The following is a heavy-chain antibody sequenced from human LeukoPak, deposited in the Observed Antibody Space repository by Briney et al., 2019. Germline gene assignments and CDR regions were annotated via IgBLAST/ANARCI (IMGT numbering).Heavy chain of an antibody. Sequence: ASVKVSCKASGYTFTGYYMHWVRQAPGQGLEWMGWINPNSGGTKYAQKSQGRVTMTRDTSIRTAYMELSRLRSDDTAVYYCARDVNYYFDYWGQGTLVTVSS. CDR2: INPNSGGT. CDR3: ARDVNYYFDY. J-gene: IGHJ4*02. D-gene: IGHD1-7*01. CDR1: GYTFTGYY. V-gene: IGHV1-2*02.